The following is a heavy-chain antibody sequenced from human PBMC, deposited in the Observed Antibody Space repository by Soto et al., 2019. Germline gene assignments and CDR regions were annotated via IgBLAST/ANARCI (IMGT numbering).Heavy chain of an antibody. J-gene: IGHJ4*02. CDR2: ISWNSGSI. Sequence: GGSLRLSCAASGFTFDDYAMHWVRQAPGKGLEWVPGISWNSGSIGYADSVKGRFTISRDNAKNSLYLQMNSLRAEDTALYYCAKDERYYYDSSGNFDYWGQGTLVTVSS. D-gene: IGHD3-22*01. CDR3: AKDERYYYDSSGNFDY. CDR1: GFTFDDYA. V-gene: IGHV3-9*01.